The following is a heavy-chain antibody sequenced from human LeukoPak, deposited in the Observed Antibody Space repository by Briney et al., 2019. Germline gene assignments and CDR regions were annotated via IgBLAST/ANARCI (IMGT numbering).Heavy chain of an antibody. Sequence: TGGSLRLSCAAASGFTVNNYAMSWVRQAPGMGLEWVSAISGSGGDTYFADSVKGRFTLSRDNANNTLYLQMNSLRAEDTAVYYCARGRIVGGNTFDSWGQGTLVIVSS. CDR2: ISGSGGDT. D-gene: IGHD1-26*01. V-gene: IGHV3-23*01. J-gene: IGHJ5*01. CDR1: GFTVNNYA. CDR3: ARGRIVGGNTFDS.